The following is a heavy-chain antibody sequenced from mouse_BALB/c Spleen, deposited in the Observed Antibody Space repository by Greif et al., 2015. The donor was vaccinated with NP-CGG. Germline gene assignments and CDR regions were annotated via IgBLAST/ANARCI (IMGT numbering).Heavy chain of an antibody. Sequence: EVMLVESGGGLVQPGGSRKLSCAASGFTFSSFGMHWVRQAPEKGLEWVAYISSGSSTIYYADTVKGRFTISRDNPKNTLFLQMTSLRSEDTAMYYCARSLYYYGSSYHAMDYWGQGTSVTVSS. CDR1: GFTFSSFG. J-gene: IGHJ4*01. CDR3: ARSLYYYGSSYHAMDY. D-gene: IGHD1-1*01. CDR2: ISSGSSTI. V-gene: IGHV5-17*02.